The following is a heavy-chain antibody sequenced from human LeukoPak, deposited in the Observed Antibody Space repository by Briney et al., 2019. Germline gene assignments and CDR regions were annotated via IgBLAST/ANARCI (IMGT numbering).Heavy chain of an antibody. Sequence: PGGSLRLSCTASGFSFKDYYMNWVRQAPGKGLEWISSISGKTDKTFYGDSVKGRFIISRDNSKNTLYLQMNSLRAEDTAVYYCARGRSGVVTFRVDHGMDVWGQGTTVTVSS. CDR3: ARGRSGVVTFRVDHGMDV. V-gene: IGHV3-23*01. CDR2: ISGKTDKT. CDR1: GFSFKDYY. J-gene: IGHJ6*02. D-gene: IGHD3-3*01.